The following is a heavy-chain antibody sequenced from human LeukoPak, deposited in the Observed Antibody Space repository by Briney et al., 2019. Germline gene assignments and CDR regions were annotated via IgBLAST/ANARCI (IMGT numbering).Heavy chain of an antibody. D-gene: IGHD1-26*01. V-gene: IGHV1-18*01. CDR2: ISAYNGNT. J-gene: IGHJ6*02. CDR1: GYTFTSYG. CDR3: ARARIVGATYYYYGMDV. Sequence: ASVKVSCKASGYTFTSYGISWVRQAPGQGLEWMGWISAYNGNTNYAQKFQGRVTITADKSTSTAYMELSSLRSEDTAVYYCARARIVGATYYYYGMDVWGQGTTVTVSS.